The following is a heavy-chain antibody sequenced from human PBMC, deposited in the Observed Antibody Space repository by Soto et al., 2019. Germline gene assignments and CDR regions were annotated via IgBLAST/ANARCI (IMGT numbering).Heavy chain of an antibody. V-gene: IGHV4-61*01. CDR2: IYYSGST. Sequence: QVQLQESGPGLVKPSETLSLTCTVSGGSVSSGSYYWSWIRQPPGKGLEWIGYIYYSGSTNYNPSLQSRVTISVDTSKNQFSLKLSSVTAADTAVYYCARVSAVVVPAAINYYYYGMDVWGQGTTVTVSS. J-gene: IGHJ6*02. CDR3: ARVSAVVVPAAINYYYYGMDV. D-gene: IGHD2-2*02. CDR1: GGSVSSGSYY.